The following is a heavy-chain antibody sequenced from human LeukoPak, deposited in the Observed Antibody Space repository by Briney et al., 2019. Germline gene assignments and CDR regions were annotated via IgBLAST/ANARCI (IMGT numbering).Heavy chain of an antibody. J-gene: IGHJ4*02. V-gene: IGHV1-69*13. CDR2: IIPIFGTA. CDR1: GGTFSSYA. Sequence: ASVKVSCKASGGTFSSYAISWVRQAPGQGLEWMGGIIPIFGTANYAQKFQGRVTITADESTSTAYMELSSLRSEDTAVYYCARAPGQTTVDDFDYWGQGTLVTVSS. CDR3: ARAPGQTTVDDFDY. D-gene: IGHD4-23*01.